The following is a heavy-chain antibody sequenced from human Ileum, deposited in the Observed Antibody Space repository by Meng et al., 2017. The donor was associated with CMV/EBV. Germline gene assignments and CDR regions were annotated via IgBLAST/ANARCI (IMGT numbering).Heavy chain of an antibody. CDR1: VGGCSGDY. CDR3: ARVSSAARRTHFDY. J-gene: IGHJ4*02. V-gene: IGHV4-34*01. CDR2: INDSGST. D-gene: IGHD6-6*01. Sequence: AVYVGGCSGDYWRRTRQPPGKGLEWIGEINDSGSTNYNPSLKSRVTISADTSKNQFSLRLSSVTAADTSVYYCARVSSAARRTHFDYWGQGTLVTVSS.